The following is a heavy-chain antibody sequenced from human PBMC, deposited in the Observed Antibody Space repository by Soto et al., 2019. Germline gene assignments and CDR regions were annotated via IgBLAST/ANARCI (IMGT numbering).Heavy chain of an antibody. V-gene: IGHV3-74*01. CDR3: VRDRGYSGYYN. CDR1: GFTFNNYW. CDR2: INTDGSST. Sequence: EVQLVESGGGLAQPGGSLRLSCVASGFTFNNYWMHWVRQVPGKGLVWLARINTDGSSTTYADSVKGRFTMSRDNAKKTLFLQLNSLRVEDTAMYYCVRDRGYSGYYNWGQGTLVTVSS. D-gene: IGHD5-12*01. J-gene: IGHJ4*02.